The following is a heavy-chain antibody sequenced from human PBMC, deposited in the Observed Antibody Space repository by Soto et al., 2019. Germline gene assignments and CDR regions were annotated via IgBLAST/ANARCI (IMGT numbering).Heavy chain of an antibody. CDR1: GFTFSSYS. D-gene: IGHD4-17*01. Sequence: GGSLRLSCAASGFTFSSYSMNWVRQAPGKGLEWVSSISSSSSYIYYADSVKGRFTISRDNAKNSLYLQMNGLRAEDTAVYYCARADYGDYGEDYWGQGTLVTVSS. J-gene: IGHJ4*02. CDR2: ISSSSSYI. CDR3: ARADYGDYGEDY. V-gene: IGHV3-21*01.